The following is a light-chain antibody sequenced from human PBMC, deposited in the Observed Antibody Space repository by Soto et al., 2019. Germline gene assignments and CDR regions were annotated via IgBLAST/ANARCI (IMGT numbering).Light chain of an antibody. CDR1: SSDIGNYNY. CDR2: EVS. J-gene: IGLJ1*01. V-gene: IGLV2-14*01. Sequence: QSALTQPASVSGSPGQSITISCTGTSSDIGNYNYVSWYQQHPGKAPKLMISEVSNRPSGVSNRFSGSKSGNTASLTISGLQPEDEADYYCSSYTSTSSYVFGGGTKVTGL. CDR3: SSYTSTSSYV.